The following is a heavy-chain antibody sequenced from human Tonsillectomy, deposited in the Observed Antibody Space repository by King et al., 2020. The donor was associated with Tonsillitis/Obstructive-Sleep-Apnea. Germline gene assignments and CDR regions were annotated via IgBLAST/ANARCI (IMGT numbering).Heavy chain of an antibody. D-gene: IGHD3-3*01. CDR1: GGSIRSYY. V-gene: IGHV4-59*01. CDR3: ARNFWGGNYNSPRGDYYYQGRDV. J-gene: IGHJ6*02. CDR2: ISHSGST. Sequence: QLQESGPGLVKPSETLSLTCTVAGGSIRSYYWSWIRLPPGKGLEWIGHISHSGSTNYNPSLESRVTISADTSKNQFSLKLNSVTAADTAVYYCARNFWGGNYNSPRGDYYYQGRDVWGLGTTVTVSS.